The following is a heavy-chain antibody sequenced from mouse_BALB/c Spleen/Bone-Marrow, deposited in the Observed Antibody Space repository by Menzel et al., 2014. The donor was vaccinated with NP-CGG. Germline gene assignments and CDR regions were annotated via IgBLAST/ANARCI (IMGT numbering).Heavy chain of an antibody. CDR3: TRGITTVVATRAMDY. Sequence: VQLQQSGTVLARPGASVKMSCKASGYTFTSYWMHWVRQRPGLGLEWIGAIYPGNSDTSYNQKFKGKAKLTAVTSTSTAYMDLSSLTNEDSAVYYCTRGITTVVATRAMDYWGQGTSVTVSS. D-gene: IGHD1-1*01. CDR1: GYTFTSYW. V-gene: IGHV1-5*01. J-gene: IGHJ4*01. CDR2: IYPGNSDT.